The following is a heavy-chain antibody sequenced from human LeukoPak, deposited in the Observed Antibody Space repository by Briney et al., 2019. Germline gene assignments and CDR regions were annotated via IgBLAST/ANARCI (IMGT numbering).Heavy chain of an antibody. Sequence: ASVKVSCKASGYTFTGYYMHWVRQAPGQGLEWMGRINPNSGGTNYAQKFQGRVTMTRDTSISTAYMELSRLRSDNTAVYYCARGRRVGATGRGDFDIWGQGTMVTVSS. V-gene: IGHV1-2*06. CDR3: ARGRRVGATGRGDFDI. CDR1: GYTFTGYY. D-gene: IGHD1-26*01. J-gene: IGHJ3*02. CDR2: INPNSGGT.